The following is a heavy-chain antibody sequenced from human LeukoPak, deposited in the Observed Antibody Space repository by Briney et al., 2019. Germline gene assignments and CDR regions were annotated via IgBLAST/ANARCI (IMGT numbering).Heavy chain of an antibody. CDR3: TRPPRNDYNDAFDI. J-gene: IGHJ3*02. D-gene: IGHD5-24*01. Sequence: AGTLRLSCAASGFTFSGLYMHRVRQAPGKGLEGVVRHRSKAHSYATAYAASVKGRFTISRDDSKNTAYLQMNSLKSDDTAVYYCTRPPRNDYNDAFDIWGQGTMVTVSS. CDR2: HRSKAHSYAT. V-gene: IGHV3-73*01. CDR1: GFTFSGLY.